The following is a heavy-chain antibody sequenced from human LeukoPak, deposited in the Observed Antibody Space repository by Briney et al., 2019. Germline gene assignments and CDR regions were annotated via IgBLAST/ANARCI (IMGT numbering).Heavy chain of an antibody. V-gene: IGHV3-30-3*01. CDR2: ISYDGSKE. D-gene: IGHD2-2*01. CDR1: GFTFSRYA. J-gene: IGHJ4*02. Sequence: PGRSLRLSCAASGFTFSRYAMHWVRQAPGKGLEWVAVISYDGSKESYADSVKGRFTVSRVNSKNNLYLQMNSPRAEDTAVYYWAREGGYCSSTTCYFGSWGQGTLVTVSS. CDR3: AREGGYCSSTTCYFGS.